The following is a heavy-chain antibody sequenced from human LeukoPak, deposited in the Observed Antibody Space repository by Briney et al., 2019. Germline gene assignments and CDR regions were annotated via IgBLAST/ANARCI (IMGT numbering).Heavy chain of an antibody. CDR3: ARPAEISGYWPKVVVDV. Sequence: GASVKVSCKASGYTFTSYYMHWVRQAPGQGLEWMGIINPSGGSTSYAQKFQGRVTMTRDTSTSTVYMELSSLRSEDTAVYYCARPAEISGYWPKVVVDVWGQGTTVTVSS. CDR2: INPSGGST. D-gene: IGHD3-22*01. V-gene: IGHV1-46*01. CDR1: GYTFTSYY. J-gene: IGHJ6*02.